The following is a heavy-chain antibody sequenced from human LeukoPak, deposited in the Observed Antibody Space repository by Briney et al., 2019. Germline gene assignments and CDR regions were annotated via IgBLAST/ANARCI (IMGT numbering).Heavy chain of an antibody. V-gene: IGHV3-30-3*01. CDR3: ASDSSGYH. Sequence: GGSLRLSCAASGFTFSSYRMNWVRQAPGKGLEWVAVISYDGSNKYYADSVKGRFTISRDNSKNTLYLQMNSLRAEDTAVYYCASDSSGYHWGQGTLVTVSS. J-gene: IGHJ4*02. CDR2: ISYDGSNK. CDR1: GFTFSSYR. D-gene: IGHD3-22*01.